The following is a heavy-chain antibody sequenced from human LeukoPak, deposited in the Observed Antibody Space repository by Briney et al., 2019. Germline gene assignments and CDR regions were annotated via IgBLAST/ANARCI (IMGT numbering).Heavy chain of an antibody. D-gene: IGHD3-22*01. J-gene: IGHJ4*02. CDR1: GYSISSGYY. CDR2: IYHSGST. Sequence: SETLSLTCTVSGYSISSGYYWGWIRQPPGKGLEWIGSIYHSGSTNYNPSLKSRVTISVDTSKNQFSLKLSSVTAADTAVYYCARRNYYDSSGYYVRSGPIDYWGQGTLVTVSS. CDR3: ARRNYYDSSGYYVRSGPIDY. V-gene: IGHV4-38-2*02.